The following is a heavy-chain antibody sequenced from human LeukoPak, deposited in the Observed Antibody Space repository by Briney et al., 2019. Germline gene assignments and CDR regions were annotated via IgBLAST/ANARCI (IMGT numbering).Heavy chain of an antibody. D-gene: IGHD3-10*01. CDR2: IYYSGST. CDR1: GGSISSYY. CDR3: ARRAAYYYGSGSFDY. V-gene: IGHV4-59*01. J-gene: IGHJ4*02. Sequence: PSETLSLTCTVSGGSISSYYWSWIRQPPGKGLEWIGYIYYSGSTNYNPSLKSRVTISVDTSKNQFSLKLSSVTAADTAVYYCARRAAYYYGSGSFDYWRQGTLVTVSS.